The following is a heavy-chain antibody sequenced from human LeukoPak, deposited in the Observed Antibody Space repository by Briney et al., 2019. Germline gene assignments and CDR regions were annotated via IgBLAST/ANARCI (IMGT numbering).Heavy chain of an antibody. CDR3: AKEESGPRADY. CDR1: GFTFSSYA. D-gene: IGHD3-10*01. V-gene: IGHV3-23*01. J-gene: IGHJ4*02. CDR2: ISGSGDNT. Sequence: AGGSLRLSCAASGFTFSSYAMSWVRQAPGKGLEWVSAISGSGDNTWYADSVKGRFTISRDNSKNKVFLQMNILGAEDTAVYYCAKEESGPRADYWGRGTLVTVSS.